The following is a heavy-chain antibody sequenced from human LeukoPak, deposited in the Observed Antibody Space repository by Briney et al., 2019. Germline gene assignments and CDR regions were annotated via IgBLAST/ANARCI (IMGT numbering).Heavy chain of an antibody. D-gene: IGHD3-9*01. CDR2: IKQDGSEK. V-gene: IGHV3-7*01. Sequence: PGGSLRLSCAASGFTFSSYWMSWVRQAPGKGLEWVANIKQDGSEKYYVDSVKGRFTISRDNAKNSLYLQMNSLRAEDTAVYYCARLNDILTSDAFDIWGQGTMVTVSS. J-gene: IGHJ3*02. CDR1: GFTFSSYW. CDR3: ARLNDILTSDAFDI.